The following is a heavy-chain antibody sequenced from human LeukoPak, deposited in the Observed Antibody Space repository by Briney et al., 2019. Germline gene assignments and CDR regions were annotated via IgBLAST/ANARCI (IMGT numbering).Heavy chain of an antibody. CDR2: IYTSGST. Sequence: PSETLSLTCTVSGGSISSGSYYWSWIRQPAGKGLEWIGRIYTSGSTNYNPSLKSRVTISVDTSKNQFSLKLSSVTAADTAVYYCARAEGYCSSTSCYRGPYNWFDPWGQGTLVNVSS. CDR3: ARAEGYCSSTSCYRGPYNWFDP. J-gene: IGHJ5*02. CDR1: GGSISSGSYY. V-gene: IGHV4-61*02. D-gene: IGHD2-2*01.